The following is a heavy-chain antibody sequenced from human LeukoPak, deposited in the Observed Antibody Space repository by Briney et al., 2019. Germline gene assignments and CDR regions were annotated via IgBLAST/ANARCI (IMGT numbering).Heavy chain of an antibody. D-gene: IGHD4-23*01. Sequence: SETLSLTCAVYGGSLSGYYWSWIRQPPGKGLEWIGEISHSGSINYNPSLKSRVTISVDTSKNQFSLNLNSVTAADTAVYYCARIRNYGGIWGQGTTVTVS. V-gene: IGHV4-34*01. CDR3: ARIRNYGGI. CDR1: GGSLSGYY. J-gene: IGHJ3*02. CDR2: ISHSGSI.